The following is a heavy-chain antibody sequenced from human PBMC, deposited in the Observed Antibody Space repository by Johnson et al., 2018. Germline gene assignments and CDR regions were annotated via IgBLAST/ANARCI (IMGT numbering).Heavy chain of an antibody. J-gene: IGHJ3*02. CDR3: TRDRGVHDYGDLDAFDI. Sequence: VQLVESGGGLVKPGRSLRLSCTASGFTFGDYAMSWFRQAPGKGLEWVGFIRSTAYGGTTEYAASVQGRFTISRDDSKSIAYLQMNSLKTEDTAVYYCTRDRGVHDYGDLDAFDIWGQGTMVTVSS. V-gene: IGHV3-49*05. D-gene: IGHD4-17*01. CDR2: IRSTAYGGTT. CDR1: GFTFGDYA.